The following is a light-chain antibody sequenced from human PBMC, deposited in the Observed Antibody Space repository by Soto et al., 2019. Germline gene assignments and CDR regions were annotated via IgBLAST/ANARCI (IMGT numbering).Light chain of an antibody. CDR3: SSYAGGNEV. CDR1: SSDVGGYNY. J-gene: IGLJ1*01. V-gene: IGLV2-8*01. CDR2: EVS. Sequence: QSALTQPPSASGSPGQSVTISCTGTSSDVGGYNYVSWYQRYPGKAPKLMIFEVSKRPSGVPDRFSGSKSGNTASLTVSGLQTEDEADYYCSSYAGGNEVFGTGTKVTV.